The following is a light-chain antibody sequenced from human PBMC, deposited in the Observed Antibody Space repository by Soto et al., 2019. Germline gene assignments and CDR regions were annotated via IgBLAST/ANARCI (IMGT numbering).Light chain of an antibody. CDR3: SSYTGSTSSYV. CDR2: EVS. Sequence: QSALTQPASVSGSPGQSITISCTGSSSDVGGYDSVSWYQQHPGKAPKLMIYEVSNRPSGVSNRFSGFKSGNTAALTISGLQAEDEADYYCSSYTGSTSSYVFGTGTKLTVL. CDR1: SSDVGGYDS. V-gene: IGLV2-14*01. J-gene: IGLJ1*01.